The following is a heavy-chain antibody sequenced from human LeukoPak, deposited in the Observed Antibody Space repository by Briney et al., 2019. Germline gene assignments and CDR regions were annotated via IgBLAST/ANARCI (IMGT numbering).Heavy chain of an antibody. CDR2: INAGNGNT. CDR1: GYTFTSYG. CDR3: ARAEEYSSGGDY. Sequence: GASVKVSCKASGYTFTSYGISWVRQAPGQGLEWMGWINAGNGNTKYSQEFQGRVTITRDTSASTAYMELSSLRSEDMAVYYCARAEEYSSGGDYWGQGTLVTVSS. J-gene: IGHJ4*02. V-gene: IGHV1-3*03. D-gene: IGHD6-19*01.